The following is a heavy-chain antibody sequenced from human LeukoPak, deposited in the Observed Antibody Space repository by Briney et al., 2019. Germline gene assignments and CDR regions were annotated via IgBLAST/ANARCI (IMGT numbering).Heavy chain of an antibody. Sequence: PGGSLRLSCAASGFTFSDYYMSWIRQAPGKGLEWVSYISSSGSTIYYADSVKGRFTISRDNSKNTLYLQMNSLRAEDTAVYYCAKDRLSYGDYVGTTDYWGQGTLVTVSS. CDR1: GFTFSDYY. D-gene: IGHD4-17*01. CDR2: ISSSGSTI. CDR3: AKDRLSYGDYVGTTDY. J-gene: IGHJ4*02. V-gene: IGHV3-11*04.